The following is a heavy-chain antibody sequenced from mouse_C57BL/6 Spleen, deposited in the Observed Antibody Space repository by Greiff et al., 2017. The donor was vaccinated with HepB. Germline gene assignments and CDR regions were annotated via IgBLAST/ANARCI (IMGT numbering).Heavy chain of an antibody. V-gene: IGHV1-81*01. Sequence: VKLMESGAELARPGASVKLSCKASGYTFTSYGISWVKQRTGQGLEWIGEIYPRSGNTYYNEKFKGKATLTADKSSSTAYMELRSLTSEDSAVYFCAIGDDYLFAYWGQGTLVTVSA. CDR2: IYPRSGNT. CDR1: GYTFTSYG. CDR3: AIGDDYLFAY. J-gene: IGHJ3*01. D-gene: IGHD2-4*01.